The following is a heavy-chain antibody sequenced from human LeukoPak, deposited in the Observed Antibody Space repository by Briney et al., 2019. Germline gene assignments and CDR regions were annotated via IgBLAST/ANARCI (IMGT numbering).Heavy chain of an antibody. CDR3: TRFNWGDAFDL. J-gene: IGHJ3*01. V-gene: IGHV3-23*01. CDR2: ISGSGGST. CDR1: GFTFSSYA. D-gene: IGHD3-16*01. Sequence: GGSLRLSCAASGFTFSSYAMSWVRQAQGKGLEWVSAISGSGGSTYYADSVKGRFTISRDSSKNTLHLQMDSLRAEDTAIYYCTRFNWGDAFDLWGQGTMVTVSS.